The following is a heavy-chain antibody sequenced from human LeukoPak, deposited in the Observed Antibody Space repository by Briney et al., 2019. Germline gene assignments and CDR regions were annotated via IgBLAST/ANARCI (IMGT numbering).Heavy chain of an antibody. Sequence: GGSLRLSCAASGFTFSDYATSWVRQAPGKGLEWVTIISYDGSQKYYADSVKGRFTISRDNSENTLFLQMNSLRAEDTAVYHCARANSSSWHNFNYWGQGTLVTVSS. CDR1: GFTFSDYA. D-gene: IGHD6-13*01. V-gene: IGHV3-30*03. CDR3: ARANSSSWHNFNY. J-gene: IGHJ4*02. CDR2: ISYDGSQK.